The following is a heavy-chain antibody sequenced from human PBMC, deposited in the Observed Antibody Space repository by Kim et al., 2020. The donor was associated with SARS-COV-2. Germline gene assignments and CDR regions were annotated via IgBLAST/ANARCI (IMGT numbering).Heavy chain of an antibody. CDR3: ARDPYDSSGYGAFDY. V-gene: IGHV3-7*01. CDR2: IKEDGRDT. Sequence: GGSLRLSCVGSGFAFSTSWMTWVRQVPGKGLEWVANIKEDGRDTCYVDSVKGRFTISRDNAKSSVYLQMNSLRAEDTAVYYCARDPYDSSGYGAFDYWGQGTLVTVAS. D-gene: IGHD3-22*01. CDR1: GFAFSTSW. J-gene: IGHJ4*02.